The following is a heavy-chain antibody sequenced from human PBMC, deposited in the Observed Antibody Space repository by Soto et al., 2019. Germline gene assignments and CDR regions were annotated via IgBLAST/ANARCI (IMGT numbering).Heavy chain of an antibody. J-gene: IGHJ6*02. CDR1: VDSISGYY. CDR2: IYYRGST. V-gene: IGHV4-59*01. CDR3: ARQQLLPFYYALDV. D-gene: IGHD6-13*01. Sequence: PSETLSLTCTVSVDSISGYYWSWIRQAPGKGLEYIGYIYYRGSTNYNPSLKSRVTMSVDTSKNQFSLKVNSVTAADTAVYFCARQQLLPFYYALDVWGQGTTVTVS.